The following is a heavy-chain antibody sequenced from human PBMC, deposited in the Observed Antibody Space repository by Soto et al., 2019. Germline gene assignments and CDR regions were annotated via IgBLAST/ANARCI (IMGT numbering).Heavy chain of an antibody. D-gene: IGHD3-22*01. CDR3: AKELNYYDSSLPWAWYFDY. CDR2: ISYDGSNK. V-gene: IGHV3-30*18. J-gene: IGHJ4*02. CDR1: GFTFSSYG. Sequence: GGSLRLSCAASGFTFSSYGMHWVRQAPGKGLEWVAVISYDGSNKYYADSVKGRFTISRDNSKNTLYLQMNSLRAEDTAVYYCAKELNYYDSSLPWAWYFDYWGQGTLVTVSS.